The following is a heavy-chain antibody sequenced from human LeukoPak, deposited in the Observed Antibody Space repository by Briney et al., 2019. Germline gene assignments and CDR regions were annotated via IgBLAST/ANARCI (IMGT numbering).Heavy chain of an antibody. V-gene: IGHV4-34*01. Sequence: XETLSLTCAVYGGSFSGYYWSWIRQPPGKGLEWIGEINHSGSTNYNPSLERRVTISVDTSKNQFSLRLSSVTAADTAVYYCARAGYSSSWNYWGQGTLVTVSS. CDR1: GGSFSGYY. J-gene: IGHJ4*02. D-gene: IGHD6-13*01. CDR2: INHSGST. CDR3: ARAGYSSSWNY.